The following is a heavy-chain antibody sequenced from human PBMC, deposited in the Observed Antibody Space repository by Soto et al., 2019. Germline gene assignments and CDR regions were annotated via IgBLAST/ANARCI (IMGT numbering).Heavy chain of an antibody. CDR1: GFTFSDYY. Sequence: QVQLVESGGGLVKPGGSLRLSCAASGFTFSDYYMSWIRQAPGKGLEWVSYISSSSSYTNYADSVKGRFTISRDNAKNSLYLQMNSLRAEDTAVYYCARGGDYDFWRTYYFDYWGQGTLVTVSS. CDR3: ARGGDYDFWRTYYFDY. J-gene: IGHJ4*02. CDR2: ISSSSSYT. D-gene: IGHD3-3*01. V-gene: IGHV3-11*06.